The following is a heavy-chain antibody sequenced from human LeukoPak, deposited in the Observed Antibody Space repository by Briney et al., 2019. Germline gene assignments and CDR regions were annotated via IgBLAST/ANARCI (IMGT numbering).Heavy chain of an antibody. V-gene: IGHV3-30*02. CDR2: IRYDGSNK. J-gene: IGHJ1*01. CDR1: GFTFSSYG. Sequence: PGGSLRLYCAASGFTFSSYGMHWVRQAPGKGLEWVAFIRYDGSNKYYADSVKGRFTISRDNSKNTLYLQMNSLSAKDTAVYYCAKARAEYFQHWGQGTLVTVSP. CDR3: AKARAEYFQH.